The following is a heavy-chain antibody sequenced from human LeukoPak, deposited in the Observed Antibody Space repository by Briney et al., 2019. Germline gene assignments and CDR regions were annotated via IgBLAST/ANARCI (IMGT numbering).Heavy chain of an antibody. J-gene: IGHJ4*02. D-gene: IGHD6-13*01. CDR2: ISPYNGDT. CDR3: ARTLYIAAAPGGFDY. V-gene: IGHV1-2*02. CDR1: GYTFNTYG. Sequence: ASVKVSCKASGYTFNTYGITWVRQAPGQGLEWMGWISPYNGDTHYAQKFQGRVTMTRDTSTGTAYMELSRLRSDDTAVYYCARTLYIAAAPGGFDYWGQGTLVAVSS.